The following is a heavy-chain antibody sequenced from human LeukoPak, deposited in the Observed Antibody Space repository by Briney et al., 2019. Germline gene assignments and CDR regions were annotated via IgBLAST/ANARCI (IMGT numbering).Heavy chain of an antibody. Sequence: SETLSLTCAVSGGSISTYYWSWIRQPPGKGLEWIAYIDYSASTNYNPSLKSRVTISVDTSKNQFSLKLSSVTAADTAVYYCARGRSRSRAFDIWGQGTMVTVSS. CDR3: ARGRSRSRAFDI. D-gene: IGHD2-15*01. CDR1: GGSISTYY. CDR2: IDYSAST. V-gene: IGHV4-59*01. J-gene: IGHJ3*02.